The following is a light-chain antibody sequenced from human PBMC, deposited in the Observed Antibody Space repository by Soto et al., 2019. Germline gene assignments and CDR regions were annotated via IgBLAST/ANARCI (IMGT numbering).Light chain of an antibody. Sequence: IVLKQSPGTLSVSPGERATLSCRTSQSVTTSYLAWYQQKHGQAPRLIIYGTSNRATGIPDRFSGIGSATDFTLTLSRLQPEDGAVYYGHQSGDSPQTFGQGTKVDIK. J-gene: IGKJ1*01. CDR2: GTS. CDR3: HQSGDSPQT. V-gene: IGKV3-20*01. CDR1: QSVTTSY.